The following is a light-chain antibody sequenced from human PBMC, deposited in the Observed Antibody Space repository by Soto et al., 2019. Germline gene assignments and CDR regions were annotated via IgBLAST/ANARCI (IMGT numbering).Light chain of an antibody. CDR3: SSYTSSSTRV. CDR1: SSDVGGYNY. V-gene: IGLV2-14*01. Sequence: QSALTQPASVSGSPGQWITISCTGSSSDVGGYNYVSWYQQHPGKAPKLMIYDVSNRPSGVSNRFSGAKSGNTASLTISGLQAEDEADYSCSSYTSSSTRVFGTGTKLTVL. CDR2: DVS. J-gene: IGLJ1*01.